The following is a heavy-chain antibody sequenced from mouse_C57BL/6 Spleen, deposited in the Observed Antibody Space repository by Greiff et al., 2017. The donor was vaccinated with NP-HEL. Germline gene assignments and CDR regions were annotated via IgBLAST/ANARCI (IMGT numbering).Heavy chain of an antibody. V-gene: IGHV14-4*01. CDR1: GFNIKDDY. J-gene: IGHJ2*01. Sequence: EVQLQQSGAELVRPGASVKLSCTASGFNIKDDYMHWVKQRPEQGLEWIGWIDPENGDTEYASKFQGKATITADTSSNTAYLQLSSLTSEDTAVYYCTTWRGSSGYGYWGQGTTLTVSS. CDR3: TTWRGSSGYGY. CDR2: IDPENGDT. D-gene: IGHD3-2*02.